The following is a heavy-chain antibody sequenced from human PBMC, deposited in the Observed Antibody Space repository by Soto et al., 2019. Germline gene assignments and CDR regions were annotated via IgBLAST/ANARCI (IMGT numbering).Heavy chain of an antibody. Sequence: QVQLVESGGGVVQPGRSLRLSCAASGLTFSSYGMHWVRQAPGKGLEWVAVISYDGSNKYYADSVKGRFTISRDNSKNTLYLQMNRLSAEDTAVYYCAKGNVWDKYSGGWYLDYWGQGTLVTVSS. V-gene: IGHV3-30*18. CDR1: GLTFSSYG. J-gene: IGHJ4*02. D-gene: IGHD6-19*01. CDR3: AKGNVWDKYSGGWYLDY. CDR2: ISYDGSNK.